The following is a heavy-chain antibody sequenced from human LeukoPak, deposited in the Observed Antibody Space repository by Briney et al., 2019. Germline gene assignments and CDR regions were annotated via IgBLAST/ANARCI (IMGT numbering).Heavy chain of an antibody. D-gene: IGHD2-2*01. CDR2: ISAYKGNT. Sequence: GASVKVSCKASGYTFTSYGISWVRQAPGQGLEWMGWISAYKGNTKYAQKLQGRVTMTTDTSTSTAYMELRSLRSDDTAVYYCARVSYCSSTSCYYMDVWGKGTTVTVSS. CDR1: GYTFTSYG. V-gene: IGHV1-18*01. CDR3: ARVSYCSSTSCYYMDV. J-gene: IGHJ6*03.